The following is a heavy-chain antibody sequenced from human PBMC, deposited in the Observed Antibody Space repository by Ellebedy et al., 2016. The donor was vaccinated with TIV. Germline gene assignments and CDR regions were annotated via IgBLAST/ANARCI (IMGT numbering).Heavy chain of an antibody. V-gene: IGHV4-39*01. CDR3: ARHGFYYFDY. CDR2: IYYGVTT. CDR1: SGSISSSTYY. J-gene: IGHJ4*02. Sequence: SETLSLXCTVSSGSISSSTYYWGWIRQPPGMGLEWIGSIYYGVTTDYNPSLKSRATISVDTSKNQFSLKLSSVTAADTAVYYCARHGFYYFDYWGQGALVTVSS.